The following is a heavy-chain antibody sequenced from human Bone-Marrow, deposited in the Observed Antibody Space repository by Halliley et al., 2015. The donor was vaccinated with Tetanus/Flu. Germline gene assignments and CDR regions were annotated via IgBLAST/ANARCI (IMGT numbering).Heavy chain of an antibody. CDR2: VYHSGTT. J-gene: IGHJ3*02. CDR3: ARDLSSYSSDGFDI. D-gene: IGHD4-4*01. V-gene: IGHV4-38-2*02. Sequence: IGRVYHSGTTYYSPSLKSRVTISVDTSKNRFSLKLSSVTAADTAVYYCARDLSSYSSDGFDIWGQGTMVTVSS.